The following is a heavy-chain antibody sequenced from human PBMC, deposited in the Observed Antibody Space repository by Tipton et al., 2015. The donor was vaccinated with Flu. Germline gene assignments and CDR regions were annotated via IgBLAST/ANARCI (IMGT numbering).Heavy chain of an antibody. V-gene: IGHV3-33*01. CDR1: GFTFSSYG. CDR3: ARETRYYGMDV. Sequence: SLRLSCAASGFTFSSYGMHWVRQAPGKGLEWVAVAWYDGSNKWYVDSVKGRFTISRDNSKNTLYLQMNSLRAEDTAVYYCARETRYYGMDVWGQGTTVTVSS. D-gene: IGHD3-9*01. J-gene: IGHJ6*02. CDR2: AWYDGSNK.